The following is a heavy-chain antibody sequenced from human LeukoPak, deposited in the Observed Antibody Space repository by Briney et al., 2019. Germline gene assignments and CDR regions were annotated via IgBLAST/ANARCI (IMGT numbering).Heavy chain of an antibody. CDR1: GGSFSGYY. Sequence: SETLSLTCAVYGGSFSGYYWSWIRQPPGKGLEWIGEINHSGSTNYNPSLKSRVTISVDTSKNQSSLKLSSVTAADTAVYYCARGGAAGYYYYYGMDVWGQGTTVTVSS. J-gene: IGHJ6*02. D-gene: IGHD6-13*01. CDR3: ARGGAAGYYYYYGMDV. CDR2: INHSGST. V-gene: IGHV4-34*01.